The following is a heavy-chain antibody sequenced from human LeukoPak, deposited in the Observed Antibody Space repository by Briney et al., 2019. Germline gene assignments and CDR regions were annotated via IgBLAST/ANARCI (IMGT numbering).Heavy chain of an antibody. CDR2: VSWDGNNT. CDR3: GKSTVGRYNYYMDV. D-gene: IGHD3-10*01. J-gene: IGHJ6*03. V-gene: IGHV3-9*01. Sequence: GRSLRLSCVASGFSFDDYAMQWVRQAPGKGLEWVSGVSWDGNNTGYADSVKGRFTISRDNAKNSLYLQMNSLRAEDTALYYCGKSTVGRYNYYMDVWGKGTTVTVSS. CDR1: GFSFDDYA.